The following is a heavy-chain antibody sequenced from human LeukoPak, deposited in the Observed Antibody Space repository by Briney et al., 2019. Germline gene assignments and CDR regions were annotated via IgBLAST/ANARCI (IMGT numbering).Heavy chain of an antibody. V-gene: IGHV1-3*03. CDR2: INAGNGNT. J-gene: IGHJ4*02. CDR1: GYTFTSYD. CDR3: ARLRDGSYSYFDY. D-gene: IGHD1-26*01. Sequence: ASVKVSCKASGYTFTSYDINWVRQATGQGLEWMGWINAGNGNTKYSQEFQGRVTITRDTSASTAYMELSSLRSEDMAVYYCARLRDGSYSYFDYWGQGTLVTVSS.